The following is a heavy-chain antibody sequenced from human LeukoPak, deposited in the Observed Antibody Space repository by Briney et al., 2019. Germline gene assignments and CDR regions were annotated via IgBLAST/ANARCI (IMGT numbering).Heavy chain of an antibody. CDR2: AYYRGSA. CDR3: AREYCSGGSCFDS. J-gene: IGHJ4*02. CDR1: GDSFSSFY. Sequence: PSETLSLTCTVSGDSFSSFYWSWIRQPPGKGLEWIGYAYYRGSANYNPSLKSRVTISVDTSKNQFSLRLTSVTAADTAVYYCAREYCSGGSCFDSWGQGTLVTVSS. D-gene: IGHD2-15*01. V-gene: IGHV4-59*12.